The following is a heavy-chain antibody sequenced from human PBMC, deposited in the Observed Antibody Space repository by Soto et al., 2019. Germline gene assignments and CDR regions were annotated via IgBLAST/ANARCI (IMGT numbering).Heavy chain of an antibody. CDR2: FSAGGRA. Sequence: QLLESGGGLIQPGGSLRLSCEASGFSFRSYALSWVRQAPGKGLEWVSTFSAGGRAYCADSVKGRFTIAKDTSKNTLILQARSLRAEDTGVYYCAKESMPEHYGDTLFDYWGQGTRVTVSS. D-gene: IGHD4-17*01. CDR3: AKESMPEHYGDTLFDY. CDR1: GFSFRSYA. J-gene: IGHJ4*02. V-gene: IGHV3-23*01.